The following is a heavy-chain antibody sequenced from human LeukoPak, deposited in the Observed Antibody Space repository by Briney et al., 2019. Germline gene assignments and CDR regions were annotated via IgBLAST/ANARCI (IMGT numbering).Heavy chain of an antibody. D-gene: IGHD2-15*01. CDR2: IYHSGST. CDR1: GYSISSGYY. J-gene: IGHJ4*02. Sequence: SETLSLTCTVSGYSISSGYYWGWIRQPPGKGLEWIGSIYHSGSTYYNPSLKSRVTISVDTSKNQFSLKLSSVTAADTAVYYCARDSRITPFDYWGQGTLVTVSS. V-gene: IGHV4-38-2*02. CDR3: ARDSRITPFDY.